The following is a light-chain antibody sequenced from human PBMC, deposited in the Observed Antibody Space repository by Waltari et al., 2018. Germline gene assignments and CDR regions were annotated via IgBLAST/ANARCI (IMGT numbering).Light chain of an antibody. CDR1: QTVTSNY. J-gene: IGKJ1*01. CDR2: AAS. Sequence: EIVLTQSPGTPSLSPGDGATLSCRASQTVTSNYLDWCQFKPGQAPRLLIYAASTRATGIPDRFIGSGSDTDFTLTISRLESDDFAVYYCQQYGRSPPWTFGQGTKVEIK. CDR3: QQYGRSPPWT. V-gene: IGKV3-20*01.